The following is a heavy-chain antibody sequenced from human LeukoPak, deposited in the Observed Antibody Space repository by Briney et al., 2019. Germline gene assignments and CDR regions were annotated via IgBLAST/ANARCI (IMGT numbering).Heavy chain of an antibody. J-gene: IGHJ4*02. V-gene: IGHV1-18*01. D-gene: IGHD2-15*01. CDR2: ISTYNGNT. CDR3: ARDEDLGYCSGGSCPPDY. Sequence: ASVKVSCKASGYMLTSYGISWVRQAPGQGLEWMGWISTYNGNTNYAQKLQGRVTMTTDTSTRTAYMELRSLRSDDTAVYYCARDEDLGYCSGGSCPPDYWGQGTLVTVSS. CDR1: GYMLTSYG.